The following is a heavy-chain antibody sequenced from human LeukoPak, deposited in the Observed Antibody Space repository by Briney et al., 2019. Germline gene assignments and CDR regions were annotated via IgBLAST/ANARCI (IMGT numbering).Heavy chain of an antibody. Sequence: SETLSLTCTVSGGSISSYYWSWIRQPAGKGLEWIGRIYTSGSTNYNPSLKSRVTMSVDTSKNQFSLKLSSVTVADTAVYYCARGPTGDDGYYYYGMDVWGQGTTVTVSS. V-gene: IGHV4-4*07. D-gene: IGHD7-27*01. CDR3: ARGPTGDDGYYYYGMDV. CDR1: GGSISSYY. CDR2: IYTSGST. J-gene: IGHJ6*02.